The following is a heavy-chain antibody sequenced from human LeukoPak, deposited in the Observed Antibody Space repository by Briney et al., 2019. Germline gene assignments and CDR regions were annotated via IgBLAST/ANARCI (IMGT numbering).Heavy chain of an antibody. CDR2: IRSKAYGGTT. V-gene: IGHV3-49*04. J-gene: IGHJ6*04. Sequence: GGSLRLSCTASGFTFGDYAMSWVRQAPGKGLEWVGFIRSKAYGGTTEYAASVKGRFTISRDDSKSIAYLQMNRLKTEDTAVYYCTRDGVDRGYSYGLSLSYYYYGMDVWGKGTTVTVSS. CDR3: TRDGVDRGYSYGLSLSYYYYGMDV. D-gene: IGHD5-18*01. CDR1: GFTFGDYA.